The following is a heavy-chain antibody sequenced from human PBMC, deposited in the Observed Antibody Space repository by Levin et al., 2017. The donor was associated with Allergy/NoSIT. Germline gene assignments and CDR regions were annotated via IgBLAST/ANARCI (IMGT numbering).Heavy chain of an antibody. V-gene: IGHV1-69*13. CDR2: IIPIFGTA. CDR1: GGTFSSYA. Sequence: ASVKVSCKASGGTFSSYAISWVRQAPGQGLEWMGGIIPIFGTANYAQKFQGRVTITADESTSTAYMELSSLRSEDTAVYYCAYVRGVIPGRYYYYYGMDGWGQGTTVTVSS. D-gene: IGHD3-10*02. J-gene: IGHJ6*02. CDR3: AYVRGVIPGRYYYYYGMDG.